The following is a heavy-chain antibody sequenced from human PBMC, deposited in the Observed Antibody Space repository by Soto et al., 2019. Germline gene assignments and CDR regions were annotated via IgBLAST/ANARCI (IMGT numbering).Heavy chain of an antibody. V-gene: IGHV1-2*02. CDR3: AREAENYYFYGLDV. CDR2: INPNSGDT. Sequence: ASVMVSCKDAGYTFTGHYIHCVRQAPGQGLEWMGRINPNSGDTNYAQKFQGRVTMTRDTSTSTASMEVSSLRSDDTAVYYCAREAENYYFYGLDVWGQGTTVTVSS. J-gene: IGHJ6*02. CDR1: GYTFTGHY.